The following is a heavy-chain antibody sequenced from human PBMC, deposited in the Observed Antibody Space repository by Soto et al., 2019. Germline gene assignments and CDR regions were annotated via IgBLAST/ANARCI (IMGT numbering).Heavy chain of an antibody. Sequence: ASVKVSCKASGYLFTNYGITWVRRAPGQGLEWMGWISANSGITYNAERLQGRVTMTTDTSTSTAYLELRNLGSDDTAIYYCARGPTRSYNYFDHWGQGTLVTVSP. CDR3: ARGPTRSYNYFDH. CDR1: GYLFTNYG. CDR2: ISANSGIT. V-gene: IGHV1-18*01. J-gene: IGHJ5*02.